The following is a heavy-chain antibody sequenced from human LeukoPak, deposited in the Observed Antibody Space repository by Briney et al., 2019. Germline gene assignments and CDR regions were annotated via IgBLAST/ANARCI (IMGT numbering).Heavy chain of an antibody. CDR2: ISGSGGST. Sequence: GGSLRLSCAASGFTFSSYAMSCVRQAPGKGREWVSAISGSGGSTYYADSVKGRFTISRDNSKNTLYMQMNSLRAEDTAVYYCAKFLPTHIVVANYYFDYWGQGTLVTVSS. CDR3: AKFLPTHIVVANYYFDY. V-gene: IGHV3-23*01. CDR1: GFTFSSYA. D-gene: IGHD2-21*01. J-gene: IGHJ4*02.